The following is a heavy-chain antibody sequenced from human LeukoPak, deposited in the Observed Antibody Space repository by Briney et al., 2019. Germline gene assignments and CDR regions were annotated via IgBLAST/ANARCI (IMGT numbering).Heavy chain of an antibody. D-gene: IGHD3-22*01. Sequence: SETLSLTCIVSGGSISSYYWSWIRQPPGKGLEWIGYISYSGSTNFNPSLKSRVTISVDTSKNQFSLKLSSVTAADTAVYYCAREPYYYDSSGYYYGDFDYWGQGTLVTVSS. J-gene: IGHJ4*02. CDR1: GGSISSYY. V-gene: IGHV4-59*12. CDR2: ISYSGST. CDR3: AREPYYYDSSGYYYGDFDY.